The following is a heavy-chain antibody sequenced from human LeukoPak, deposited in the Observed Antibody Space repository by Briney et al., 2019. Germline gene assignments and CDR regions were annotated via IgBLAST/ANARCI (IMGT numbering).Heavy chain of an antibody. V-gene: IGHV3-9*01. CDR2: ISWNSGSI. CDR1: GFTFDDYA. D-gene: IGHD6-19*01. J-gene: IGHJ4*02. CDR3: AKGKKIAVAGLFDY. Sequence: PGRSLRFSCAASGFTFDDYAMHWVRQAPGKGLEWVSGISWNSGSIGYADSVKGRFTISRDNAKNSLYLQMNSLRAEDTALYYCAKGKKIAVAGLFDYWGQGTLVTVSS.